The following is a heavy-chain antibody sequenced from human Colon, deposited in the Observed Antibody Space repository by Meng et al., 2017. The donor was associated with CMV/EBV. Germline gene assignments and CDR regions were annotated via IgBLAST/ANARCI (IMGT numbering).Heavy chain of an antibody. Sequence: ASVKVSCKASGYSFINYYMYWVRQAPGQGLEWMGMINPSGAGTSYAQKFQGRVTITRDTSTSTFYMELSSLRSEDTAVYYCAREVVPAAMAYYYYGMDVWGQGTTVTVSS. V-gene: IGHV1-46*01. D-gene: IGHD2-2*01. J-gene: IGHJ6*02. CDR2: INPSGAGT. CDR3: AREVVPAAMAYYYYGMDV. CDR1: GYSFINYY.